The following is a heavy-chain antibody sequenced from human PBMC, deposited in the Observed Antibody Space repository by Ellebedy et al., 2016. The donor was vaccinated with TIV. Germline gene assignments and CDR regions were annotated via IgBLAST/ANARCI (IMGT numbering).Heavy chain of an antibody. D-gene: IGHD3-3*01. CDR1: GYTFTSYG. CDR3: ARDKRFLEWLLNYYGMDV. Sequence: ASVKVSCXASGYTFTSYGISWVRQAPGQGLEWMGWISAYNGNTKYAQKLQGRVTMTTDTSTSTAYMELRSLRSDDTAVYYCARDKRFLEWLLNYYGMDVWGQGTTVTVSS. CDR2: ISAYNGNT. J-gene: IGHJ6*02. V-gene: IGHV1-18*04.